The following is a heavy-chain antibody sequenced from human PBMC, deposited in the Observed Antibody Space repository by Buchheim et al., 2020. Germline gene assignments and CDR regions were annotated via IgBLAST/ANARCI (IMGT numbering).Heavy chain of an antibody. J-gene: IGHJ4*02. V-gene: IGHV3-7*03. CDR1: RFTFSTYW. Sequence: EVQLVESGGGLVQPGGSLRLSCAASRFTFSTYWMSWVRQAPGKGLEWLANTNQVGSEKYYVDSVKGRFTLSRDNAKNSLYLQMNSLRVEDTAVYYCARDETNYYDSSGYYSTFDYWGQGTL. CDR2: TNQVGSEK. D-gene: IGHD3-22*01. CDR3: ARDETNYYDSSGYYSTFDY.